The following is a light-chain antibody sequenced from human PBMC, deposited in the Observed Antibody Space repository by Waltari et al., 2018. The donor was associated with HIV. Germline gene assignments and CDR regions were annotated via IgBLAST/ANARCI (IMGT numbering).Light chain of an antibody. CDR1: CSDVGGYNY. CDR2: YVS. Sequence: QSALTQPRSVSGSPGQPVPIPCTGTCSDVGGYNYVSWYQQHPGKAPKLRIYYVSKRPSGVPDRFSGSKSGKTASLTISGLQAEDEADYYCCSYAGSYTVYVFGTGTKVTVL. CDR3: CSYAGSYTVYV. J-gene: IGLJ1*01. V-gene: IGLV2-11*01.